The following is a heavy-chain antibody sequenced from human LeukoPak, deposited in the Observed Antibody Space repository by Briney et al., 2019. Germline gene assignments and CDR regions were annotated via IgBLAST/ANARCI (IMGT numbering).Heavy chain of an antibody. CDR3: ASLMVRGVRGYYYMDV. J-gene: IGHJ6*03. Sequence: ASVKVSCKASGGTFSSYAISWVRQAPGQGLEWMGGIIPIFGTANYAQKFQGRVTITADKSTSTAYMELSSLRSEDTAVYYCASLMVRGVRGYYYMDVWGKGTTVTVSS. D-gene: IGHD3-10*01. CDR1: GGTFSSYA. V-gene: IGHV1-69*06. CDR2: IIPIFGTA.